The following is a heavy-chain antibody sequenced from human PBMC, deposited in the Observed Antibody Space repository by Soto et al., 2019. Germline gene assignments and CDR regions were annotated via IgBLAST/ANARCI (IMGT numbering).Heavy chain of an antibody. CDR1: GGTFSSYA. D-gene: IGHD3-22*01. J-gene: IGHJ4*02. V-gene: IGHV1-69*13. Sequence: ASVKVSCKASGGTFSSYAISWVRQAPGQGLEWMGGIIPIFGTANYAQKFQGRVTITADESTSTAYMELSSLRSEDTAVYYCARVRYYDSSGYYYFDYWGQGTLVTVSS. CDR2: IIPIFGTA. CDR3: ARVRYYDSSGYYYFDY.